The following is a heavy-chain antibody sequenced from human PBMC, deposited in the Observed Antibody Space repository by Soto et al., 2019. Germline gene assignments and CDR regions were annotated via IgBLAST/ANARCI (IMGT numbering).Heavy chain of an antibody. CDR2: IYYSGST. CDR3: ARQTYDFWSGYYTGRDY. D-gene: IGHD3-3*01. V-gene: IGHV4-39*01. CDR1: GGSISRSSYY. Sequence: QLQLQASGPGQVKPSETLTLTCTVSGGSISRSSYYWGWIRQPPAKGLEWIGSIYYSGSTYYNPSLKSRVTISVDTSKNQFSLKLSSVTAADTAVYYCARQTYDFWSGYYTGRDYWGQGTLVTVSS. J-gene: IGHJ4*02.